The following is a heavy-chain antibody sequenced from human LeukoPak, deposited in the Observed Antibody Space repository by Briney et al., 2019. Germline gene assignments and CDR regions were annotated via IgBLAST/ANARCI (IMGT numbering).Heavy chain of an antibody. CDR3: AREDGDYGDFDY. J-gene: IGHJ4*02. V-gene: IGHV4-59*11. CDR1: GGSIGSHF. CDR2: ISYSGST. Sequence: PSETLSLTCTVSGGSIGSHFWSWIRQPPGKGLELIGYISYSGSTNYNPSLKSRVTISVDTSKNQFSLNLNSVTAADTAVYYCAREDGDYGDFDYWGQGTLVTVSS. D-gene: IGHD4-17*01.